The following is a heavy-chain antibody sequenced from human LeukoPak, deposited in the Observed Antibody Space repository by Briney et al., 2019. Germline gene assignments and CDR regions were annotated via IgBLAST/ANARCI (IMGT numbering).Heavy chain of an antibody. D-gene: IGHD6-13*01. CDR1: GYSFTSYW. V-gene: IGHV5-51*01. J-gene: IGHJ6*03. Sequence: GESLKISCKGSGYSFTSYWIGWVRQMPGKGLEWMGIIYPGDSDTRYSPSFQGQVTISADKSISTAYLQWSSLKASDTAMYYCATQTSSSWPGDYYYYMDVWGKGTTVTVSS. CDR3: ATQTSSSWPGDYYYYMDV. CDR2: IYPGDSDT.